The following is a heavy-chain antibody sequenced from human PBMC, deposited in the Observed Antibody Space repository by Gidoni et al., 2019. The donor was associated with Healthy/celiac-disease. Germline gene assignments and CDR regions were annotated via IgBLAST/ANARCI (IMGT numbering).Heavy chain of an antibody. J-gene: IGHJ4*02. CDR2: IYYSGST. D-gene: IGHD3-22*01. CDR3: ARPLGSSGYYYFDY. Sequence: GLEWIGSIYYSGSTYYNPSLKSRVTISVDTSKNQFSLKLSSVTAADTAVYYCARPLGSSGYYYFDYWGQGTLVTVSS. V-gene: IGHV4-39*01.